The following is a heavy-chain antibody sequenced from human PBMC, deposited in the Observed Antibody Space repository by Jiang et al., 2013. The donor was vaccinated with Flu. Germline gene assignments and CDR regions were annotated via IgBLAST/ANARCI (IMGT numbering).Heavy chain of an antibody. CDR1: GFTFSSYA. J-gene: IGHJ6*02. V-gene: IGHV3-30-3*01. CDR2: ISYDGSNK. D-gene: IGHD4-23*01. CDR3: ARDKLRGYYGMDV. Sequence: SGFTFSSYAMHWVRQAPGKGLEWVAVISYDGSNKYYADSVKGRFTISRDNSKNTLYLQMNSLRAEDTAVYYCARDKLRGYYGMDVWGQGTTVTVSS.